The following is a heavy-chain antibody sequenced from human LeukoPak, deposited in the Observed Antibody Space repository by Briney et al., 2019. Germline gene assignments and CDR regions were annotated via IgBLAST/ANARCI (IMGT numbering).Heavy chain of an antibody. CDR1: GGSISTDNYY. J-gene: IGHJ5*02. CDR3: ARQIHGERKLDWFDP. D-gene: IGHD3-10*01. Sequence: SETLSLTCTVSGGSISTDNYYWGWIRQPPGMALEWVGSIHYSCVTYYNPSLKSRVTISVDTSKNHFSLKLSSVTAADTAVYYCARQIHGERKLDWFDPWGQGTLVTVSS. V-gene: IGHV4-39*02. CDR2: IHYSCVT.